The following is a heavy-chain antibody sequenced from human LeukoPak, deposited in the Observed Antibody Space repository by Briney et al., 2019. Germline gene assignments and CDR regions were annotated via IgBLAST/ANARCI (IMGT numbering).Heavy chain of an antibody. D-gene: IGHD5-24*01. CDR1: GYTFSTHG. CDR2: ISAYEGNT. CDR3: ARTLGGMTVERATGLDL. Sequence: ASVKVSCKSSGYTFSTHGVTWVRQAPGQGLEWMGWISAYEGNTNYAQKFQDRVTMTTHTSTSTAYMELRSLTSDDTAVYYRARTLGGMTVERATGLDLWGRGTLVTVSS. V-gene: IGHV1-18*01. J-gene: IGHJ2*01.